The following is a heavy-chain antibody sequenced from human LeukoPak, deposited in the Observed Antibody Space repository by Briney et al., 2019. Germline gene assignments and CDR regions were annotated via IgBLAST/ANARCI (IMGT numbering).Heavy chain of an antibody. Sequence: HGGSLRLSCAASGFTVSSYYMSWVRQAPRKGLEWVSVIYSGGSTYYADSVKGRFTISRDNSKNTLYLQMNSLRAEDTVVYHGADGIRDGYKDYWGQGTLVTVSS. D-gene: IGHD5-24*01. J-gene: IGHJ4*02. CDR1: GFTVSSYY. CDR2: IYSGGST. V-gene: IGHV3-53*01. CDR3: ADGIRDGYKDY.